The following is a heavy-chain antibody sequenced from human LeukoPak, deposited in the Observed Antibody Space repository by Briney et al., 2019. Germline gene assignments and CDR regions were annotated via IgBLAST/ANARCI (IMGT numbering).Heavy chain of an antibody. CDR3: ARGKQQLVYDYFDY. CDR2: IYYSGST. V-gene: IGHV4-30-4*08. D-gene: IGHD6-13*01. Sequence: SETLSLTCTVSGGSISSGDYYWSWIRQPPGKGLEWIGYIYYSGSTYYNPSLKSRVTISVDTSKNQFSLKLSSVTAADTAVYYCARGKQQLVYDYFDYWGQGNLVTVSS. CDR1: GGSISSGDYY. J-gene: IGHJ4*02.